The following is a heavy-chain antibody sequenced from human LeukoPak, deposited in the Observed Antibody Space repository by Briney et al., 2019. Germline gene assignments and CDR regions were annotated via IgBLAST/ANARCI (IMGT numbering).Heavy chain of an antibody. V-gene: IGHV3-23*01. CDR2: ISGSDINT. CDR1: GFTFSTYA. CDR3: AKTSGFYYGYFDY. D-gene: IGHD3-22*01. J-gene: IGHJ4*02. Sequence: GGSLRLSCAASGFTFSTYAMSWVRQAPGKGLEWVSDISGSDINTHYADSVKGRFTISRDNSKNTLYLQMNSLRAEDTAIYYCAKTSGFYYGYFDYWGQGTLVTVSS.